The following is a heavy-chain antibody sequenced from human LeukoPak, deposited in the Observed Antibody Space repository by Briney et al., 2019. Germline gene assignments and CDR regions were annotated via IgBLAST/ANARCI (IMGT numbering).Heavy chain of an antibody. CDR3: AKDEYCSGGSCLTD. V-gene: IGHV3-33*06. CDR2: IWYDGSNK. Sequence: QTGGSLRLSCAASGFTFSSYGMHWVRQAPGKGLEWVAVIWYDGSNKYYADSVKGRFTISRDNSKNTLYLQMNSLRAEDTAVYYCAKDEYCSGGSCLTDWGQGTLVTVSS. CDR1: GFTFSSYG. J-gene: IGHJ4*02. D-gene: IGHD2-15*01.